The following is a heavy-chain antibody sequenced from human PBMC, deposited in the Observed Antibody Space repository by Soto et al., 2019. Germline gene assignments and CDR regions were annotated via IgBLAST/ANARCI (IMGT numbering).Heavy chain of an antibody. D-gene: IGHD6-13*01. CDR2: ISGYNGNT. J-gene: IGHJ6*02. CDR1: GYIFSRYG. V-gene: IGHV1-18*04. Sequence: QVQLVQSGPEVRKPGASVKVSCQASGYIFSRYGIIWVRQAPGQGLEWMAWISGYNGNTKFGERVQGRVNVTTVTSTRTAYMELRSLRSDDTAVYYCAREAAAERNYYGLDVWGQGTTVIVSS. CDR3: AREAAAERNYYGLDV.